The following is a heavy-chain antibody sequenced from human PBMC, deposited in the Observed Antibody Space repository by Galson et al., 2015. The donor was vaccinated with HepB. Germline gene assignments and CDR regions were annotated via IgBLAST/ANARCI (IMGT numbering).Heavy chain of an antibody. D-gene: IGHD2-15*01. V-gene: IGHV1-69-2*01. CDR3: ATGPPWGSGGSSYYFDY. CDR2: VDPEDGET. CDR1: GYTFTDYY. Sequence: VKVSCKVSGYTFTDYYMHWVQQAPGKGLEWMGLVDPEDGETIYAEKFQGRVTITADTSTDTAYMELSSLRSEDTAVYYCATGPPWGSGGSSYYFDYWGQGT. J-gene: IGHJ4*02.